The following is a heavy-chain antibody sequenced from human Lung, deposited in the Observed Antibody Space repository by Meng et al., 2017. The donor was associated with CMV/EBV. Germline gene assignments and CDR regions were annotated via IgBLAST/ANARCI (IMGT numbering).Heavy chain of an antibody. V-gene: IGHV4-31*03. CDR2: SYYDRTT. Sequence: CTVSSGPMSSGVYCWSWIRQHPEKGLEWIGYSYYDRTTHYNPSLRSRVSISVDTSKNQFSLKLNSVTAADMAVYFCARQAPDNWFDPWGQGALVTVSS. CDR1: SGPMSSGVYC. J-gene: IGHJ5*02. CDR3: ARQAPDNWFDP.